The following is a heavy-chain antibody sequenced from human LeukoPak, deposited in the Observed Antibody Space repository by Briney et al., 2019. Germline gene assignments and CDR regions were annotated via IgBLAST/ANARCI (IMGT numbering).Heavy chain of an antibody. Sequence: ASVKVSCKASGYTFTSYDINWVRQATGQGLEWMGWVNPNSGNTGYAQKFQGRVTMTRNTSISTAYMELSSLRSEDTAVYYCARVGYDILTGPEEYFDYWGQGTLVTVSS. J-gene: IGHJ4*02. CDR1: GYTFTSYD. CDR3: ARVGYDILTGPEEYFDY. D-gene: IGHD3-9*01. CDR2: VNPNSGNT. V-gene: IGHV1-8*01.